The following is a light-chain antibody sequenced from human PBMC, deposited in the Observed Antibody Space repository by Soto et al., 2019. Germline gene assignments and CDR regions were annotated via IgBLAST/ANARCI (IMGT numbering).Light chain of an antibody. J-gene: IGKJ3*01. Sequence: DIQLTQSPSFLSASVGDRVTITCRASQGISSYLAWYQQNPGKAPKLLIYAASTLQSGVPSRFSGSGSGTEFTLTISSLQPEDFATYYCQQLNSYPLTFGPGTKVGIK. CDR3: QQLNSYPLT. CDR2: AAS. CDR1: QGISSY. V-gene: IGKV1-9*01.